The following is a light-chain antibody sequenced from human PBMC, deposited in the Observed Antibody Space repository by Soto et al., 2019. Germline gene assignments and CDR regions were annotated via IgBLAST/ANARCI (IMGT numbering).Light chain of an antibody. J-gene: IGLJ1*01. Sequence: QSALTQPASVSGSPGQSITISCTVTSSAVGGYNYVSWYQQHPGKAPKLMNYDVSNRPSGVSNRFSGSKSGNTASLTISGLQAEDEADYYCSSYTSSSTLYVFGTGTKLTVL. CDR1: SSAVGGYNY. CDR3: SSYTSSSTLYV. CDR2: DVS. V-gene: IGLV2-14*01.